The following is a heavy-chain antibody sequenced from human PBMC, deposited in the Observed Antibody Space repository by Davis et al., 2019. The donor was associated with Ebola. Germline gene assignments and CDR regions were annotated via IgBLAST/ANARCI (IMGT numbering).Heavy chain of an antibody. J-gene: IGHJ4*02. D-gene: IGHD3-16*01. CDR2: IHYSGST. V-gene: IGHV4-39*01. Sequence: SETLSLTCTVSGGSITSNDYYWGWLRQPPGKGLEWIANIHYSGSTYYNPSLRSRVTISVDTSKNQFSLKLSSVTAADTAVYYCASFTFGRGGYWGQGTLVNVSS. CDR3: ASFTFGRGGY. CDR1: GGSITSNDYY.